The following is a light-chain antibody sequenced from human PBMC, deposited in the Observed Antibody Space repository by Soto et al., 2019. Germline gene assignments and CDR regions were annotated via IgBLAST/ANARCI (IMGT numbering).Light chain of an antibody. CDR2: AAS. CDR3: QQYGNSPWT. CDR1: QSVSSSN. V-gene: IGKV3-20*01. J-gene: IGKJ1*01. Sequence: IVLTQSPDTLSLSPGERANLSCRASQSVSSSNFAWYQQKPAQAPRLLIYAASTSPTGIPYILSGSGSGTDVTLSIIWLEPEDFAVYCWQQYGNSPWTFGQGNKLEIK.